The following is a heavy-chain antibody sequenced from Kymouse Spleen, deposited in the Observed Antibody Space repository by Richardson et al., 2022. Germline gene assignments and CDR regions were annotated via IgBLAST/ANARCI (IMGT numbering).Heavy chain of an antibody. D-gene: IGHD3-10*01. V-gene: IGHV3-7*01. CDR1: GFTFSSYW. CDR2: IKQDGSEK. J-gene: IGHJ6*02. CDR3: ARDRMVRGEDYYYYGMDV. Sequence: EVQLVESGGGLVQPGGSLRLSCAASGFTFSSYWMSWVRQAPGKGLEWVANIKQDGSEKYYVDSVKGRFTISRDNAKNSLYLQMNSLRAEDTAVYYCARDRMVRGEDYYYYGMDVWGQGTTVTVSS.